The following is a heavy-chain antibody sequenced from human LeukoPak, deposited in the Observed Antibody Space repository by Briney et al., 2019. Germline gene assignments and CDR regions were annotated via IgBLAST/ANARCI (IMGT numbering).Heavy chain of an antibody. CDR2: IHYSGST. Sequence: PSETLSLTCTVSGASISSYYWSWIRQPPGKGLEWIGYIHYSGSTNFNPSLESRVTTSVDTSKNQFSLNLSSVTAADTAVYYCARGGLRVMVYRLYYMDVWGKGTTVTVSS. V-gene: IGHV4-59*01. CDR1: GASISSYY. CDR3: ARGGLRVMVYRLYYMDV. J-gene: IGHJ6*03. D-gene: IGHD2-8*01.